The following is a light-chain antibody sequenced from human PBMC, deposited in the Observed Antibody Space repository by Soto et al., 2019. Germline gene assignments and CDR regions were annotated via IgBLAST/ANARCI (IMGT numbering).Light chain of an antibody. CDR3: QQYVSYCT. V-gene: IGKV1-5*03. J-gene: IGKJ1*01. Sequence: DIQMTQSPSTLSASLGDRVTITCRASQSISTWLAWYQQKPGKAPKLLIYKASNLESGVPSRFSGSGSGTEFTLTITSLQPDDFATYYSQQYVSYCTFGQGTKVEIK. CDR1: QSISTW. CDR2: KAS.